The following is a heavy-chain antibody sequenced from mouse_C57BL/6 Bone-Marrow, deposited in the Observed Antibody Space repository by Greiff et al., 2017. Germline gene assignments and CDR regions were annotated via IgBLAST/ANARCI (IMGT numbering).Heavy chain of an antibody. Sequence: EVQLQQSGPVLVKPGASVKMSCKASGYTFTDYYMNWVKQSHGKSLEWIGVINPYNGGTSYNQKFKGKDTLTVDKSSSTAYMELNSLTSEDSAVYYCARVYDYPYFDYWGQGTTLTVSS. CDR3: ARVYDYPYFDY. CDR1: GYTFTDYY. J-gene: IGHJ2*01. D-gene: IGHD2-4*01. CDR2: INPYNGGT. V-gene: IGHV1-19*01.